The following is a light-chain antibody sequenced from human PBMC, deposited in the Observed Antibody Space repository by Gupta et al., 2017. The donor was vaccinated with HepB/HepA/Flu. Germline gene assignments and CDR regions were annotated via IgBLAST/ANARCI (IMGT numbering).Light chain of an antibody. J-gene: IGLJ3*02. V-gene: IGLV2-14*03. CDR1: SDDVGGFDY. Sequence: QSALTQPASVSGSPGQSITISCTGTSDDVGGFDYVSWFQQLPGKAPKLLIYDAYNRPSGISNRFSGSKSGNTASLTISGLQAEDEADYYCNSFSNVFTRVVGGGTKLTVL. CDR3: NSFSNVFTRV. CDR2: DAY.